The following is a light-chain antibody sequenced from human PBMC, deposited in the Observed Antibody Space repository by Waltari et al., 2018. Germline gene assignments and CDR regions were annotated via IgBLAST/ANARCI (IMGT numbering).Light chain of an antibody. Sequence: DIVMTQSPDSLAVSLGERATFNCKSSQSILYSYNHKNYLAWYQQKPGQPPKLPIYWSSTRESGVPDRFSGSGSGTDFTLTISSLQAEDVAVYCCHKYDTTPYTFGQGTKLELK. J-gene: IGKJ2*01. CDR1: QSILYSYNHKNY. CDR2: WSS. CDR3: HKYDTTPYT. V-gene: IGKV4-1*01.